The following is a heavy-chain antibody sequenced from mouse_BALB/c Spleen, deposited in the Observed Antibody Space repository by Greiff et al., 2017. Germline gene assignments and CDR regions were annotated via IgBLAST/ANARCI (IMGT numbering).Heavy chain of an antibody. CDR2: INPSNGGT. V-gene: IGHV1S16*01. J-gene: IGHJ2*01. CDR3: TITGTFDY. D-gene: IGHD4-1*01. Sequence: QVQLQQSGAELVKPGASVKLSCKASGYTFTSYYMYWVKQRPGQGLEWIGEINPSNGGTNFNEKFKSKATLTVDKSSSTAYMQLSSLTSEDSAVYYCTITGTFDYWGQGTTLTVSS. CDR1: GYTFTSYY.